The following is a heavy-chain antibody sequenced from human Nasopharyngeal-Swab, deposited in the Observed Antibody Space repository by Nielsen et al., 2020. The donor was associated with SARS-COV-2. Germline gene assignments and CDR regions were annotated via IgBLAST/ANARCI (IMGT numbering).Heavy chain of an antibody. Sequence: GESLNISCAASGFTFSSYDLHWVRQAPGKGLVWVSRINSDGSSTSYADSVKGRFTISRDNAKNTLYLQMNSLRAEDTAVYYCARVGYGMDVWGQGTTVTVSS. CDR1: GFTFSSYD. CDR3: ARVGYGMDV. J-gene: IGHJ6*02. V-gene: IGHV3-74*01. CDR2: INSDGSST.